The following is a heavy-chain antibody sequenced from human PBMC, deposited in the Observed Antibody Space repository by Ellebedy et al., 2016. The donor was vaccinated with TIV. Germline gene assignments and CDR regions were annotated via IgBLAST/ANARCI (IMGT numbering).Heavy chain of an antibody. Sequence: SETLSLTXGVSGGSISSGDYYWNWIRQPPGKGLEWIGYIFYSGSTYYNPSLKSRVVISVDTSKNQFSLRLTSVTAADTAVYYCARGRAVAGTFAFDMWGQGTKVTVSS. D-gene: IGHD6-19*01. CDR1: GGSISSGDYY. J-gene: IGHJ3*02. CDR3: ARGRAVAGTFAFDM. V-gene: IGHV4-30-4*01. CDR2: IFYSGST.